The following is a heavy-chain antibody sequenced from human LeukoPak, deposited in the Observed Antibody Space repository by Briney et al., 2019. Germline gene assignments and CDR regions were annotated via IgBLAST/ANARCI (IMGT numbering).Heavy chain of an antibody. D-gene: IGHD5-24*01. CDR1: GFTFSSYS. Sequence: GGSLRLSCAASGFTFSSYSMNWVRQAPGKGLEWVSSISSSSSYIYYADSVKGRFTISRDNAKNSLYLQMNSLRAEDTAVYYCASPFGGYNDAFDIWGQGTMVTVSS. J-gene: IGHJ3*02. CDR2: ISSSSSYI. V-gene: IGHV3-21*04. CDR3: ASPFGGYNDAFDI.